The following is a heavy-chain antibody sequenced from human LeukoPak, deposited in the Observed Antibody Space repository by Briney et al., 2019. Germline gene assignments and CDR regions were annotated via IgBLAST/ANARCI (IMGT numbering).Heavy chain of an antibody. Sequence: GESLKISCQGSGYSFSTYWIGWVRQMPGKGLEWMGIIYPGDSDTTYSPSFQGQVTISVDKSISTAYLQWSSLKASDTAMYNCARLLDILTGNSFDPWGQGTLVTVSS. V-gene: IGHV5-51*01. CDR3: ARLLDILTGNSFDP. CDR2: IYPGDSDT. CDR1: GYSFSTYW. D-gene: IGHD3-9*01. J-gene: IGHJ5*02.